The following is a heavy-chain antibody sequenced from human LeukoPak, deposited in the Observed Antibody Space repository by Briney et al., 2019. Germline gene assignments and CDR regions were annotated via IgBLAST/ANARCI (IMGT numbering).Heavy chain of an antibody. Sequence: LTLSCVAPGSTCSDNDKSWIRQAPGKGMEWVSYISSSGSTIYYADSVKGRFTISRDNAKSSLYLQMNSLRAEDTAVYYCASGYYDFWSGYSPLDYWGQGTLVTVSS. CDR2: ISSSGSTI. V-gene: IGHV3-11*01. CDR1: GSTCSDND. D-gene: IGHD3-3*01. CDR3: ASGYYDFWSGYSPLDY. J-gene: IGHJ4*02.